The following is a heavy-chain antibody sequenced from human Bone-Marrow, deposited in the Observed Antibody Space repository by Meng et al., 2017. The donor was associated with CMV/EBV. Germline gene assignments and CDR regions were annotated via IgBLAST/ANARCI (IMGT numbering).Heavy chain of an antibody. Sequence: GNFSSYAISWVRQAPGQGLEWMGGIIPIFGTANYAQKFQGRVTITADKSTSTAYMELSSLRSEDTAVYYCARDPEYSSGWYYWFDPWGQGTLVTVSS. J-gene: IGHJ5*02. V-gene: IGHV1-69*06. D-gene: IGHD6-19*01. CDR3: ARDPEYSSGWYYWFDP. CDR1: GNFSSYA. CDR2: IIPIFGTA.